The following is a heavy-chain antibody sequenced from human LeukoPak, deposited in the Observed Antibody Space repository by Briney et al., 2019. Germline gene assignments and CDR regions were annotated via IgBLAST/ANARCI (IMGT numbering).Heavy chain of an antibody. D-gene: IGHD3-10*01. Sequence: GGSLRLSCAASGFTFSSYSMNWVRQAPGKGLEGVSYISHTANTIYYADSVKGRFTISRENAKNSLYLQMNSLRAEDTAVYFCARVPAGVRGLDVWGQGTTVTVSS. CDR1: GFTFSSYS. J-gene: IGHJ6*02. CDR2: ISHTANTI. V-gene: IGHV3-48*04. CDR3: ARVPAGVRGLDV.